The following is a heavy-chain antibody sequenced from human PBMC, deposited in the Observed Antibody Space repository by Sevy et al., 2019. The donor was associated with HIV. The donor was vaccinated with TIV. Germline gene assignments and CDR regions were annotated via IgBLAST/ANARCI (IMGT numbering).Heavy chain of an antibody. CDR2: IYSGDNT. D-gene: IGHD3-9*01. J-gene: IGHJ5*02. V-gene: IGHV3-53*05. Sequence: GGSLRLSCAASGFTVSDNYMSWVRQAPGKGLEWVSAIYSGDNTDYADSVKGRFTISRANSRNTLYLQMSSLRTEDTAVYYCVKDRIETILWSKGDWFDPWGQGTLVTVSS. CDR3: VKDRIETILWSKGDWFDP. CDR1: GFTVSDNY.